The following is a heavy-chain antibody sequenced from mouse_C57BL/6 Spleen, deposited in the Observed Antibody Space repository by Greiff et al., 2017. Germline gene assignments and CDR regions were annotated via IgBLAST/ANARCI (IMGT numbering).Heavy chain of an antibody. V-gene: IGHV5-17*01. CDR2: ISSGSSTI. CDR1: GFSFSDSG. J-gene: IGHJ1*03. CDR3: ASVYYRNRDWGFDV. Sequence: EVKLMESGGGLVKPGGSLKLSCAASGFSFSDSGMHWVRQAPEKGLEWVAYISSGSSTIYYADTVKGRFTISRDNAKNTLFLQMTSLRSEDTAMYYGASVYYRNRDWGFDVWGTGTTVTVSS. D-gene: IGHD2-14*01.